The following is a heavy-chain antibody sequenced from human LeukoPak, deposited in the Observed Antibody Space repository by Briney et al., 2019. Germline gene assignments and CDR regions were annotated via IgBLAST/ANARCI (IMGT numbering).Heavy chain of an antibody. CDR2: VSGSGGST. J-gene: IGHJ4*02. CDR1: GFTFSGCA. CDR3: AKRSPHYFDY. D-gene: IGHD3-10*01. V-gene: IGHV3-23*01. Sequence: PGGSLRLSCAASGFTFSGCAMNWVRQAPGKGLEWVSAVSGSGGSTYYADSVRGRFTISRDNSKNTLYLQMNSLRAEDTAIYYCAKRSPHYFDYWGQGTLVTVSS.